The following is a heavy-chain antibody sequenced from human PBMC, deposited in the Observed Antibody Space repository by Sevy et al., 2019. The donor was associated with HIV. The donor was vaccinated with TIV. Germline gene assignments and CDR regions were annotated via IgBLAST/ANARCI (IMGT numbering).Heavy chain of an antibody. J-gene: IGHJ4*02. CDR2: ISAYNGNT. V-gene: IGHV1-18*04. Sequence: ASVKVSCKASGYTFTSYGISWVRQAPGQGLEWMGWISAYNGNTNYAQKLQGRVTMTTDTSTSTAYMELRSLRSDDTAVYYSARDSGELIVVVDRFDYWGQGTLVTVSS. CDR1: GYTFTSYG. D-gene: IGHD2-21*01. CDR3: ARDSGELIVVVDRFDY.